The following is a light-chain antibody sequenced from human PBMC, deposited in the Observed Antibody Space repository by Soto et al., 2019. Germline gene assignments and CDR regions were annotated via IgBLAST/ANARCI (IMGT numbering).Light chain of an antibody. V-gene: IGKV1-39*01. J-gene: IGKJ1*01. CDR2: AAS. CDR3: QQSYSTPPGT. CDR1: QSISSY. Sequence: DIQMTQSPSSLSASVGDRVTITCRASQSISSYLNWYQQKPGKAPKLLIYAASSLQSGVPSRFSGSGSGTDFTLTISSLQPEDFATYYCQQSYSTPPGTFGQGTKVQ.